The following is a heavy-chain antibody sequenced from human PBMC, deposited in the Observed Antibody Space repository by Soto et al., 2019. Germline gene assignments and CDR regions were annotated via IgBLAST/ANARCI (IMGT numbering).Heavy chain of an antibody. J-gene: IGHJ4*02. CDR1: GFTFSSYD. CDR2: ISYGVTNK. D-gene: IGHD1-26*01. V-gene: IGHV3-30*18. Sequence: QVQLVESGGGVVQPGRSLRLSCAASGFTFSSYDMHWVRQAPGKGLEWVALISYGVTNKYYADSVKGRFTISRDNSKNTLYLQMNSLRAEDTAVYYCAKNSDYSGFDYWGQGTLVTVSS. CDR3: AKNSDYSGFDY.